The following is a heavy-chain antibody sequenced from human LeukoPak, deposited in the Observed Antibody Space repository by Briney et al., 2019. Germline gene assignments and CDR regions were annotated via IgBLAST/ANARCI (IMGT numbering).Heavy chain of an antibody. J-gene: IGHJ4*02. V-gene: IGHV3-11*01. CDR2: ISSSGSTI. CDR1: GFTFSDYY. Sequence: AGGSLRLSCAASGFTFSDYYMSWIRQAPGKGLEWVSYISSSGSTIYYADSVKGRFTISRDNAKNSLYLQMNSLRAEDTAVYYCARDGSMYCSGGSCYYGDYWGQGTLVTVSS. D-gene: IGHD2-15*01. CDR3: ARDGSMYCSGGSCYYGDY.